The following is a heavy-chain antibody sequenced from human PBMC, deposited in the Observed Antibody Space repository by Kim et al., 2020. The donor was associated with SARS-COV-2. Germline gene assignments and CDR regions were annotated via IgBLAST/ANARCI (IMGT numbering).Heavy chain of an antibody. Sequence: ASVKVSCKASGYSFTAYYIHWVRQAPGQGLEWMGWINSNTGATDLAQNFQDRVTMTRDTSITTVYMELTRLRSDDTAVYYCARAERIYGGYVRHGLDVWGQETTVTVSS. CDR1: GYSFTAYY. D-gene: IGHD5-12*01. CDR3: ARAERIYGGYVRHGLDV. V-gene: IGHV1-2*02. J-gene: IGHJ6*02. CDR2: INSNTGAT.